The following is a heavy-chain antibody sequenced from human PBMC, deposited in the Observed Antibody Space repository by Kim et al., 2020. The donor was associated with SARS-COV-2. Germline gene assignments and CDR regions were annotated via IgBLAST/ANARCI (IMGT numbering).Heavy chain of an antibody. CDR2: KTDGGTT. V-gene: IGHV3-15*05. Sequence: KTDGGTTDYAAPVKGRFTISRDDSKNMVYLQMNSLRIEDTGVYYCTTFFDWGQGNLVTVSS. CDR3: TTFFD. J-gene: IGHJ4*02. D-gene: IGHD3-3*01.